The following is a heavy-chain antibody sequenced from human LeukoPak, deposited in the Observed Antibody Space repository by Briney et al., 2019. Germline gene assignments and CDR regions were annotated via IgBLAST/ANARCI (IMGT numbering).Heavy chain of an antibody. Sequence: GGSLRLSCAASGFTFDDYAMRWVRQAPGKGLEWVSGISWNSGSIGYADSVKGRFTISRDKAKNSLYLQMNSLRAEDTALYYCAKSRGDYYDSSGYSLDYWGQGTLVTVSS. CDR2: ISWNSGSI. J-gene: IGHJ4*02. CDR1: GFTFDDYA. D-gene: IGHD3-22*01. V-gene: IGHV3-9*01. CDR3: AKSRGDYYDSSGYSLDY.